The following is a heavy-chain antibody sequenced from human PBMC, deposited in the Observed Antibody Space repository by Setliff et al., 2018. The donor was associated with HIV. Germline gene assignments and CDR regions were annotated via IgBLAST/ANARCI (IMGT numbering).Heavy chain of an antibody. CDR2: INQDGSEK. V-gene: IGHV3-7*01. J-gene: IGHJ4*02. CDR1: GFTFNNYW. D-gene: IGHD6-13*01. Sequence: PGGSLRLSCAASGFTFNNYWMTWVRQAPGKGLEWVANINQDGSEKNYVDSVKGRFTISRDNARNTLFLQMNSLGVEDTALYYCGRDVHDAAADNWGRGTLVTVSS. CDR3: GRDVHDAAADN.